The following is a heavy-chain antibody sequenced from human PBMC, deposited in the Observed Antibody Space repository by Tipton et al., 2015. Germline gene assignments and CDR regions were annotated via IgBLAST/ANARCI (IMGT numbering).Heavy chain of an antibody. CDR2: VYSSGST. D-gene: IGHD1-1*01. Sequence: TLSLTCAVSGGSFSTYYWSWIRQPPGKGLEWIGYVYSSGSTNYSPSLKSRVTLSLDTSENQFSLKLSSLTAADTAVYFCAGGELRGGVLDHWGQGIRVTVSS. CDR1: GGSFSTYY. CDR3: AGGELRGGVLDH. V-gene: IGHV4-59*01. J-gene: IGHJ5*02.